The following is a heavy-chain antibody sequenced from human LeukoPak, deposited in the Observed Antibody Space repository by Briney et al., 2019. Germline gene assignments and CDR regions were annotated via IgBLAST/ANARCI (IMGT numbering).Heavy chain of an antibody. CDR3: AKDSIPENSDYDYVWGSYRYTRGYFDY. Sequence: PGGSLRLSCAASGFTFSSYGMHWVRQAPGKGLEWVAFIRYDGSNKYYADSVKGRFTISRDNSKNTLYLQMNSLRAEDTAVYYCAKDSIPENSDYDYVWGSYRYTRGYFDYWGQGTLVTVSS. CDR2: IRYDGSNK. V-gene: IGHV3-30*02. J-gene: IGHJ4*02. D-gene: IGHD3-16*02. CDR1: GFTFSSYG.